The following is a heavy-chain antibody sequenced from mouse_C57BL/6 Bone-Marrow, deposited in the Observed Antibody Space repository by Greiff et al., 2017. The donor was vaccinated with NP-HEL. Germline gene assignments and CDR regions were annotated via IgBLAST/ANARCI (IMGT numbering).Heavy chain of an antibody. D-gene: IGHD1-1*01. Sequence: LVESGASVKISCKASGCTFTDYYMNWVKQSHGKSLEWIGDINPNNGGTSYKQKFKGKATLTVDKSSSTAYMELRSLTSADSAVYYCASYYYGSSIYWYFDVWGTGTTVTVSS. CDR3: ASYYYGSSIYWYFDV. V-gene: IGHV1-26*01. CDR2: INPNNGGT. J-gene: IGHJ1*03. CDR1: GCTFTDYY.